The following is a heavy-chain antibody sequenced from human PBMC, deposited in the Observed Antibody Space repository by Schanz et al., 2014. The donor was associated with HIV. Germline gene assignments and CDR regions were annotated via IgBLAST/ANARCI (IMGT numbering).Heavy chain of an antibody. CDR2: ISYDGTNK. Sequence: QVRLVESGGGVVQPGRSLRLSCAASGFTFDNYSMHWVRQAPGKGLEWVAVISYDGTNKYYADSVKGRFTISRDNSKNTLYLQMKSLRPEDRAVYYCAKDRNYYDSRYRGKGNYYYYYGMDVWGQGTAVTVSS. CDR1: GFTFDNYS. V-gene: IGHV3-30*18. J-gene: IGHJ6*02. D-gene: IGHD3-22*01. CDR3: AKDRNYYDSRYRGKGNYYYYYGMDV.